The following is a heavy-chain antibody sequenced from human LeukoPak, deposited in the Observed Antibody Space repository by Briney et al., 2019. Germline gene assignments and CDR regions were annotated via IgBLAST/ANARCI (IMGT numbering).Heavy chain of an antibody. CDR3: ARLSYDSSGYYYNWFDP. CDR1: GGSISSGGYS. Sequence: SETLSLTCAVSGGSISSGGYSWSWIRQPPGKGLEWIGYIYHSGSTYYNPSLKSRVTISVDRSKNQFSLKLSSVTAADTAVYYCARLSYDSSGYYYNWFDPWGQGTLVTVSS. J-gene: IGHJ5*02. V-gene: IGHV4-30-2*02. CDR2: IYHSGST. D-gene: IGHD3-22*01.